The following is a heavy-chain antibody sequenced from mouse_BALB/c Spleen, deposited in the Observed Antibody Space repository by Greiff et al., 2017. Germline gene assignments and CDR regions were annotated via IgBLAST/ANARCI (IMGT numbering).Heavy chain of an antibody. CDR1: GFTFSSYA. CDR2: ISSGGSYT. J-gene: IGHJ4*01. CDR3: ARAITTVVAYYAMDY. V-gene: IGHV5-9-4*01. D-gene: IGHD1-1*01. Sequence: EVKLVESGGGLVKPGGSLKLSCAASGFTFSSYAMSWVRQSPEKRLEWVAEISSGGSYTYYPDTVTGRFTISRDNAKNTLYLEMSSLRSEDTAMYYCARAITTVVAYYAMDYWGQGTSVTVSS.